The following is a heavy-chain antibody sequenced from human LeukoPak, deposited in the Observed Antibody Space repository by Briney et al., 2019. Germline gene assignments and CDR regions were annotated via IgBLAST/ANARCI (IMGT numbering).Heavy chain of an antibody. CDR2: ISAYNGNT. V-gene: IGHV1-18*01. J-gene: IGHJ6*02. CDR1: GYTFTSYG. CDR3: ARDRLLWFGELLFFRDYYYGMDV. D-gene: IGHD3-10*01. Sequence: ASVKVSCKASGYTFTSYGISWVRQAPGQGLEWMGWISAYNGNTNYAQKLQGRVTMTTDTSTSTAYMELRSLRSDDTAVYYCARDRLLWFGELLFFRDYYYGMDVWGQGTTVTVSS.